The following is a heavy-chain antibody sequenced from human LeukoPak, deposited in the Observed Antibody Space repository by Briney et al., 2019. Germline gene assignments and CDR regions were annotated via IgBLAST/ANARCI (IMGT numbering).Heavy chain of an antibody. J-gene: IGHJ5*02. CDR1: GGSISTYY. V-gene: IGHV4-59*01. CDR2: IYYDGST. CDR3: ARLSSLANIAARGRTWLDP. D-gene: IGHD6-6*01. Sequence: PSETLSLTCTVSGGSISTYYWSWIRQSPGKGLEWIGYIYYDGSTNYNPSLKSRVTISVDTSKNQFSLKLSSVTAADTAVYYCARLSSLANIAARGRTWLDPWGQGSLVTVSS.